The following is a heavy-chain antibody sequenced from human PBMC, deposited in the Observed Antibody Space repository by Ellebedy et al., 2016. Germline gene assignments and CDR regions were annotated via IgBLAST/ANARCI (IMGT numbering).Heavy chain of an antibody. Sequence: SETLSLTCAVSGGSISSSNWWSWVRQPPGKGLEWIGEIYHSGSTNYNPSLKSRVTISVDKSKNQFSLKLSSVTAADTAVYYCARDPGPEPAAYRMDVWGQGTTVTVSS. D-gene: IGHD2-2*01. J-gene: IGHJ6*02. CDR1: GGSISSSNW. CDR3: ARDPGPEPAAYRMDV. CDR2: IYHSGST. V-gene: IGHV4-4*02.